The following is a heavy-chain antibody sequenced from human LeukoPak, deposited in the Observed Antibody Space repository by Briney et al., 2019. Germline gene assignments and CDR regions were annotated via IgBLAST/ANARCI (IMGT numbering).Heavy chain of an antibody. CDR2: IGTDGSST. V-gene: IGHV3-74*01. Sequence: GGSVRLSCAASGFTFNIYWMHWVRQAPGKGLVWVSRIGTDGSSTAYADSVEGRFTVSRDNAKNTLYLQLSSLRPEDTAVYYCGRDLNGDLDYWGQGTLVTVSS. J-gene: IGHJ4*02. D-gene: IGHD4-17*01. CDR3: GRDLNGDLDY. CDR1: GFTFNIYW.